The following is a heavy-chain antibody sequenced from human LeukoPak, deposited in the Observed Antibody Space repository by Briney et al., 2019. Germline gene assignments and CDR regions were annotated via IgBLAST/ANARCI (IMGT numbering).Heavy chain of an antibody. D-gene: IGHD6-13*01. Sequence: ASVKVSCKASGGTFSSYAISWVRQAPGQGLEWMGRIIPIFGIANYAQKFQGRVTITADKSTSTAYMELSSLRSEDTAVYYCARGRIAAAGSWFGPWGQGTLVTVSS. CDR1: GGTFSSYA. CDR2: IIPIFGIA. J-gene: IGHJ5*02. CDR3: ARGRIAAAGSWFGP. V-gene: IGHV1-69*04.